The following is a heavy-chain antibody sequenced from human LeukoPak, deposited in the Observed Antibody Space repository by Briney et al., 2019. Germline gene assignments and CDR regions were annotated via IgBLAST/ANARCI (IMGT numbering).Heavy chain of an antibody. CDR3: ARGRWAHLDWLSNFDC. V-gene: IGHV3-48*01. CDR2: ISSSSSTI. Sequence: PGGSLRLSCAASGFTFSSYSMNWVRQAPGKGREWVSYISSSSSTIYYADSVKGRFTISRDNAKNSLYLQMNSLRAEDTAVYYCARGRWAHLDWLSNFDCWGQGTLVTVSS. J-gene: IGHJ4*02. CDR1: GFTFSSYS. D-gene: IGHD3/OR15-3a*01.